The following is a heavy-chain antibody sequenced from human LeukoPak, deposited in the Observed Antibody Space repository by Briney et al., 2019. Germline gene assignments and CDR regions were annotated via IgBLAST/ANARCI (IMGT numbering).Heavy chain of an antibody. J-gene: IGHJ2*01. CDR1: GGTFNSYA. CDR2: LIPIFGTT. V-gene: IGHV1-69*05. CDR3: ARSGQLVYWYFDL. Sequence: SVKVSCKASGGTFNSYAINWVRQAPGQGLEWMGGLIPIFGTTNYAQKFQGRVTITTDESTNTAYMELSSLRSEDTAVYYCARSGQLVYWYFDLWGRGTLVTVSS. D-gene: IGHD6-6*01.